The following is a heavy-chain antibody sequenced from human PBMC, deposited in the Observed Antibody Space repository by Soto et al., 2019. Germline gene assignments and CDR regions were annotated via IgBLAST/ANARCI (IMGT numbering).Heavy chain of an antibody. J-gene: IGHJ4*02. CDR1: GLTFSSYA. Sequence: EVQLLESGGDLVQPGGSLRLSCAASGLTFSSYAMSWVRQAPGKGLEWVAVISGRGGYTDYADSVKGRFTISRDNSKNTLFLQMNTLRAEDTALYYWAKRFRGVLLNPEVDWGQGTLVTVSS. CDR3: AKRFRGVLLNPEVD. D-gene: IGHD3-10*01. CDR2: ISGRGGYT. V-gene: IGHV3-23*01.